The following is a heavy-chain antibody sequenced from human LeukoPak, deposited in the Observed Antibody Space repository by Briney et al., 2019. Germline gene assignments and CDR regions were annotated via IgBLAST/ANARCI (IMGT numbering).Heavy chain of an antibody. CDR3: ARDGDGRINFDY. CDR1: GYTFTDYY. CDR2: INPHSGDA. Sequence: ASVKVSCKASGYTFTDYYIHWVRQAPGQGLEWMAWINPHSGDANYVPKFQGRITLTRDTSVSIDYMELSSLTSDDTAVYYCARDGDGRINFDYWGQGTLVTVSS. J-gene: IGHJ4*02. V-gene: IGHV1-2*02. D-gene: IGHD5-24*01.